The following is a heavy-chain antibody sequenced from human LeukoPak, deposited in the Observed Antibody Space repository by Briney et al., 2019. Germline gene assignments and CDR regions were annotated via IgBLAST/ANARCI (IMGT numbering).Heavy chain of an antibody. Sequence: GGSLRLSCAASGFTFSSYAMSWVRQAPGKGLEWVSAISGSGGSTYYADSVKGRVTIARDNSKNTLYLQMNSRRAEDTAVYYCAKGGGLYYYYGMDVWGQGTTVTVSS. D-gene: IGHD3-16*01. V-gene: IGHV3-23*01. CDR2: ISGSGGST. J-gene: IGHJ6*02. CDR1: GFTFSSYA. CDR3: AKGGGLYYYYGMDV.